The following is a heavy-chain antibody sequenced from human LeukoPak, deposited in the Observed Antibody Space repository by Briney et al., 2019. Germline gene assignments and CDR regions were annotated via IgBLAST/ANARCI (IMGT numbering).Heavy chain of an antibody. J-gene: IGHJ4*02. V-gene: IGHV5-51*01. CDR2: IYPGDSDT. Sequence: GESLKISCKGYGYSFTSFWIGWVRQMPGEGLEWMGIIYPGDSDTRYSPSFQGQVTISADKSISTAYLQWSSLKASDTAMYYCASLYCSGAYCCGYWRQGTLVTVSS. D-gene: IGHD2-15*01. CDR1: GYSFTSFW. CDR3: ASLYCSGAYCCGY.